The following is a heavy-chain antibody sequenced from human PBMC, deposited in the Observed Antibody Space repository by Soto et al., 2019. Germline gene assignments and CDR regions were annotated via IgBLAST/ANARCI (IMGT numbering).Heavy chain of an antibody. CDR3: ARGAAAVWFDP. D-gene: IGHD6-13*01. J-gene: IGHJ5*02. CDR2: VSGYTGNR. Sequence: QVQLVQSGAEVKKPGASVKVSCKASGYAFSTYGISWVRQAPGQGLEWMGWVSGYTGNRNYARKFQDRVTMTTDTSTSTAYMELRSIRSDDTAVYFCARGAAAVWFDPWGQGTLVTVSS. CDR1: GYAFSTYG. V-gene: IGHV1-18*01.